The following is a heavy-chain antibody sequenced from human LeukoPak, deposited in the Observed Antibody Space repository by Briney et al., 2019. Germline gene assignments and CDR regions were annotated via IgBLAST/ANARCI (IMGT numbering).Heavy chain of an antibody. J-gene: IGHJ5*02. CDR1: GYTFTGYY. Sequence: ASVTVSCKASGYTFTGYYMHWVRQAPGQGLEWMGWINPNSGGINYAQKFQGRVTITRDTSISTAYMELSRLRSDDTAVYYCATLPELDPWGQGTLVTVSS. V-gene: IGHV1-2*02. CDR2: INPNSGGI. D-gene: IGHD1-14*01. CDR3: ATLPELDP.